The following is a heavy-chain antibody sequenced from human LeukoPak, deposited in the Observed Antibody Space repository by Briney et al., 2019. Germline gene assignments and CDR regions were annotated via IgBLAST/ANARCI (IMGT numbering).Heavy chain of an antibody. Sequence: GGSLRLSCAASGFTFSSYAMHWVRQAPGKGLEWVAVISYDGSNKYYADSVKGRSTISRGNSKNTLYLQMNSLRAEDTAVYYCARDKKGQQLVRLQPLDPWGQGTLVTVSS. J-gene: IGHJ5*02. CDR1: GFTFSSYA. V-gene: IGHV3-30-3*01. D-gene: IGHD6-6*01. CDR3: ARDKKGQQLVRLQPLDP. CDR2: ISYDGSNK.